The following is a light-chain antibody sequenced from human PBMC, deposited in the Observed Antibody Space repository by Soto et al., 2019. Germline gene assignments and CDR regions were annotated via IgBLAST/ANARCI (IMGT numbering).Light chain of an antibody. Sequence: QSVLTQPPSASGSPGQSVAISCTGTSSDVGGYNYVSWHQQHPGKAPKLMIYEVNKRPSGVPDRFSGSKSGNTASLTVSGLQAEDEADYYCSSYGGSSNVFGTGTKVTVL. CDR2: EVN. CDR1: SSDVGGYNY. V-gene: IGLV2-8*01. CDR3: SSYGGSSNV. J-gene: IGLJ1*01.